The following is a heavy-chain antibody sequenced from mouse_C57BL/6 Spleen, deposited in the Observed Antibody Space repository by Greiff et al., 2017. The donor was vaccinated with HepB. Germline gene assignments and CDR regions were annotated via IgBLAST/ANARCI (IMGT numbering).Heavy chain of an antibody. CDR2: IYPGDGDT. J-gene: IGHJ1*03. CDR3: AREGDYRYFDV. Sequence: QVHVKQSGAELVKPGASVKISCKASGYAFSSYWMNWVKQRPGKGLEWIGQIYPGDGDTNYNGKFKGKATLTADKSSSTAYMQLSSLSSEDSAVYFCAREGDYRYFDVWGTGTTVTVSS. V-gene: IGHV1-80*01. CDR1: GYAFSSYW.